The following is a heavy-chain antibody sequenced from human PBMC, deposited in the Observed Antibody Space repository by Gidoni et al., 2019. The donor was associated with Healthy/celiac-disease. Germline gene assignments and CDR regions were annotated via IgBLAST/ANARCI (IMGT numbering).Heavy chain of an antibody. CDR1: GGTFSSHA. CDR2: IIPSFGTA. V-gene: IGHV1-69*06. Sequence: QVQLVQSGAEVKKPGSSVKVSCKASGGTFSSHAISWVRQAPGQGLEWMGGIIPSFGTANYAQKFQGRVTITADKSTSTAYMELSSLRSEDTAVYYCARDSSGWELYGMDVWGQGTTVTVSS. CDR3: ARDSSGWELYGMDV. J-gene: IGHJ6*02. D-gene: IGHD6-19*01.